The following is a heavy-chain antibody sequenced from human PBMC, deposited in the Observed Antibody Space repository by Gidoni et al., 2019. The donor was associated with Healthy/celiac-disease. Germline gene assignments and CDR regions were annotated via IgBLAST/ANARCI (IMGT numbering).Heavy chain of an antibody. D-gene: IGHD3-3*01. V-gene: IGHV3-23*01. CDR1: GFTFRSYA. J-gene: IGHJ4*02. CDR3: AKSTYYDFWSGYGY. Sequence: EVQLLESGGGLVQPGGSLRLSCAASGFTFRSYAMSWVRQAPGKGLEWGSAMSGSGGSTYYADSVKGRFTISRDNYKNTLYLQMNSLRAEDTAVYYCAKSTYYDFWSGYGYWGQGTLVTVSS. CDR2: MSGSGGST.